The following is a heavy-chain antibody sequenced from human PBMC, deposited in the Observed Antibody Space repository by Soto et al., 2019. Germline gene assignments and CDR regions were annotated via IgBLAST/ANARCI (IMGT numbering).Heavy chain of an antibody. CDR1: GFTFSSYG. J-gene: IGHJ4*02. D-gene: IGHD2-15*01. V-gene: IGHV3-30*18. CDR2: ISYDGSNK. Sequence: SLRLSCAASGFTFSSYGMHWVRQAPGKGLEWVAVISYDGSNKYYADSVKGRFTISRDNSKNTLYLQMNSLRAEDTAVYYCAKDRVVADYFDYWGQGTLVTVSS. CDR3: AKDRVVADYFDY.